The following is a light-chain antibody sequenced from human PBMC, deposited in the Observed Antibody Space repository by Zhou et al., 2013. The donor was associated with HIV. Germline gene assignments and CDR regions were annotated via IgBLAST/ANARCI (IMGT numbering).Light chain of an antibody. CDR2: LAS. V-gene: IGKV2-28*01. J-gene: IGKJ4*01. CDR1: ESLLYNGHNH. Sequence: DVVMTQSPLSLSVSPGEPASISCRSSESLLYNGHNHLDWYLQKPGQSPQLLIYLASNRATGVPDRFSGSVSGTEFTLKISRVEAEDVGVYYCMQALETFTFGGGTEGGD. CDR3: MQALETFT.